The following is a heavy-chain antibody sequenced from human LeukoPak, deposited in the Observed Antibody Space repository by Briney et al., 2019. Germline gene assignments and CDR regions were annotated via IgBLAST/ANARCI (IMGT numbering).Heavy chain of an antibody. CDR1: GFTVSSNY. CDR3: ARDPVAGYFDY. V-gene: IGHV3-66*01. J-gene: IGHJ4*02. Sequence: GGALRLSCAASGFTVSSNYMSWVRQAPGKGLEWVSVIYSGGSTYYADSVKGRFTISRDNSKNTLYLQMNSLRAEDTAVYYCARDPVAGYFDYWGQGTLVTVSS. CDR2: IYSGGST. D-gene: IGHD6-19*01.